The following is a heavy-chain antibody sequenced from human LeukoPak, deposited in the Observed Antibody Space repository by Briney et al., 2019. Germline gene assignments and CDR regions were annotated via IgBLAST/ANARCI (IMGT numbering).Heavy chain of an antibody. V-gene: IGHV1-69*04. CDR3: ARGPRSGSVYDH. Sequence: ASVKVSCKASGGTFSSYAISWVRQTPGQGLEWMGRIIPILGIANYAQKFQGRVTITADKSTSTAYMELSSLRSEDTAVYYCARGPRSGSVYDHWGQGTLVTVSS. J-gene: IGHJ4*02. CDR2: IIPILGIA. CDR1: GGTFSSYA. D-gene: IGHD1-26*01.